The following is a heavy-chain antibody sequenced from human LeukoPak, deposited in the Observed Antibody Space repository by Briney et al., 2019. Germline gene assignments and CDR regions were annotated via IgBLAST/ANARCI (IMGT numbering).Heavy chain of an antibody. D-gene: IGHD2-2*01. CDR3: ARGGVESYCSSTSCYSSFDY. Sequence: SVKASCKASGGTFSSYAISWVRQAPGQGLEWMGGIIPIFGTANYAQKFQGRVTITTDESTSTAYMELSSLRSEDTAVYYCARGGVESYCSSTSCYSSFDYWGQGTLVTVSS. CDR1: GGTFSSYA. J-gene: IGHJ4*02. CDR2: IIPIFGTA. V-gene: IGHV1-69*05.